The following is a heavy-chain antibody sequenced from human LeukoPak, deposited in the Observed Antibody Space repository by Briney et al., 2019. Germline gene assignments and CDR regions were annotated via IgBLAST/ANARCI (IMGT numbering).Heavy chain of an antibody. J-gene: IGHJ3*02. V-gene: IGHV1-69*05. CDR1: GGTFNSYA. CDR2: IIPIFGTA. D-gene: IGHD2-2*01. Sequence: SVKVSCKASGGTFNSYAISWVRQAPGQGLEWMGGIIPIFGTANYAQKFQGRVTITTDESTSTAYMELSSLRSEDTAVYYCAKFPGSAMPEDRVAFDIWGQGTMVTVSS. CDR3: AKFPGSAMPEDRVAFDI.